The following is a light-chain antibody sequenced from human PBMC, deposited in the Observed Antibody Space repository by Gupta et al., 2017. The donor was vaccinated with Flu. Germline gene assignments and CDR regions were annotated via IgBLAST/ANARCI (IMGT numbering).Light chain of an antibody. V-gene: IGKV4-1*01. CDR2: WAS. Sequence: ATINCKSSQSVLYSSNNKNYLAWYQQKPGQPPKLLIYWASTRESGVPDRFSGSGSGTDFTLTISSLQAEDVAVYYCQQYYSTPRTFGQGTKVEIK. CDR3: QQYYSTPRT. J-gene: IGKJ1*01. CDR1: QSVLYSSNNKNY.